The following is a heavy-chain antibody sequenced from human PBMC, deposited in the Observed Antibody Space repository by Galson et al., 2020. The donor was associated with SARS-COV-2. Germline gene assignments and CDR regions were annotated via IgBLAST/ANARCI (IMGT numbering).Heavy chain of an antibody. CDR2: IWYDESNK. CDR3: AKSLSYGAPFDY. J-gene: IGHJ4*02. Sequence: GESLKISCAASGFTFSSYGMHWVRQAPGKGLEWVAVIWYDESNKYYADSVKGRFTISRDNSKNTLYLQMNSLRAEDTAVYYCAKSLSYGAPFDYWGQGTLVTVSS. CDR1: GFTFSSYG. V-gene: IGHV3-33*06. D-gene: IGHD4-17*01.